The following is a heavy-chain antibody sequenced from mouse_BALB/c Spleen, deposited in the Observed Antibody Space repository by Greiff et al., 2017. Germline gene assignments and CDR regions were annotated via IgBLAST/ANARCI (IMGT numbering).Heavy chain of an antibody. Sequence: EVNVVESGGGLVQPGGSLRLSCATSGFTFSDFYMEWVRQPPGKRLEWIAASRNKANDYTTEYSASVKGRFIVSRDTSQSILYLQMNALRAEDTAIYYCARSMITTVFAYWGQGTLVTVSA. CDR2: SRNKANDYTT. V-gene: IGHV7-1*02. CDR3: ARSMITTVFAY. D-gene: IGHD2-4*01. CDR1: GFTFSDFY. J-gene: IGHJ3*01.